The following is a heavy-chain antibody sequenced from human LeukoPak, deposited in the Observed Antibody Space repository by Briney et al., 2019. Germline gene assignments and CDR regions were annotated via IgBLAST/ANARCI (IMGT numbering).Heavy chain of an antibody. Sequence: PSETLSLTCTVSGGSISSGDYYWSWIRQPPGKGLEWIGYIYYSGSTYYNPSLKSRVTISVDTSKNQFSLKLSSVTAADTAVYYCARGPPPLGYCSGGSCYSMRNWFDPWGQGTLVTVSS. V-gene: IGHV4-30-4*08. D-gene: IGHD2-15*01. CDR2: IYYSGST. CDR1: GGSISSGDYY. J-gene: IGHJ5*02. CDR3: ARGPPPLGYCSGGSCYSMRNWFDP.